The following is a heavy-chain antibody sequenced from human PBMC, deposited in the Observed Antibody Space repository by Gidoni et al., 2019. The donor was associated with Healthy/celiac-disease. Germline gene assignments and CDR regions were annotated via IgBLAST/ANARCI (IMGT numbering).Heavy chain of an antibody. CDR2: ISGSGGST. V-gene: IGHV3-23*01. CDR1: GLTFSSYA. CDR3: AKDFYDFWSGYSLY. D-gene: IGHD3-3*01. J-gene: IGHJ4*02. Sequence: EVQLLESGGGLVQPGGSLRLSCAASGLTFSSYAMSWVRQAPGKGLEWVSAISGSGGSTYYADSVKGRFTISRDNSKNTLYLQMNSLRAEDTAVYYCAKDFYDFWSGYSLYWGQGTLVTVSS.